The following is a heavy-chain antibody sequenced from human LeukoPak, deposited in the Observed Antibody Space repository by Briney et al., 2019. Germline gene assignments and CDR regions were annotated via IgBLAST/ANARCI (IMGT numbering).Heavy chain of an antibody. D-gene: IGHD2-15*01. CDR2: FYSGGAT. Sequence: PGGSLRLSCAASGFIVSANYMGWVRQTPGKGLEWVSIFYSGGATFYVDSVKGRFTISRDNSKNMLYLQMNSLRAEDTAVYYCARGRGLDVWGQGTTVTVSS. CDR3: ARGRGLDV. V-gene: IGHV3-53*01. J-gene: IGHJ6*02. CDR1: GFIVSANY.